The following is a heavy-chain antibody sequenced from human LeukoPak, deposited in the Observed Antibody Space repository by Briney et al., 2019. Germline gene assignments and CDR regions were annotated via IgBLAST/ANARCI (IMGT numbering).Heavy chain of an antibody. CDR2: IKQDRSEK. Sequence: GGSLRLSCAASGFTFTNYWMSWVRQTPGKGLELVANIKQDRSEKYYVDSVKGRFTISRDNAKNSLYLQMNSLRAEDTAVYYCARLREIPVFGVVTKSTSYFDYWGQGTLVTVSS. D-gene: IGHD3-3*01. CDR3: ARLREIPVFGVVTKSTSYFDY. J-gene: IGHJ4*02. CDR1: GFTFTNYW. V-gene: IGHV3-7*01.